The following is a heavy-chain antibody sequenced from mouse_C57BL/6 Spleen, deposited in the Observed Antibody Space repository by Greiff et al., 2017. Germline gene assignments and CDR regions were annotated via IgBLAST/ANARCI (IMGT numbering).Heavy chain of an antibody. V-gene: IGHV1-64*01. D-gene: IGHD1-1*01. CDR2: IHPNSGST. CDR3: ARYYYGSSSWFAY. CDR1: GYTFTSYW. Sequence: QVQLQQPGAELVKPGASVKLSCKASGYTFTSYWMHWVKQRPGQGLEWIGMIHPNSGSTNYNEKFKSKATLTVDKSSSTAYMQLSSLTSADSAVYYGARYYYGSSSWFAYWGQGTLVTVSA. J-gene: IGHJ3*01.